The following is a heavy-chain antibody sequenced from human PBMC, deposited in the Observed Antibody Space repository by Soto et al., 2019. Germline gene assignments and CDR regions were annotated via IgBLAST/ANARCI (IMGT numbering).Heavy chain of an antibody. D-gene: IGHD4-17*01. CDR1: GYYFPSYW. CDR2: FYPGDSDT. CDR3: ARQGNGAEGFDY. J-gene: IGHJ4*02. Sequence: GESLKISCKGSGYYFPSYWIGWVRQMPGKGLKWMGIFYPGDSDTRYSPSFQGQVTISADRSISTAYLQWCSLKPSDTAMYYCARQGNGAEGFDYWGQGTLVTVSS. V-gene: IGHV5-51*01.